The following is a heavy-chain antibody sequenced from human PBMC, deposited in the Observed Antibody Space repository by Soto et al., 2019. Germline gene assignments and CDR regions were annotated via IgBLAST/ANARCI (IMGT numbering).Heavy chain of an antibody. CDR3: ARRPAYCSGGSCYGGMDV. CDR1: GYSFTSYW. CDR2: IDPSDSYT. J-gene: IGHJ6*04. Sequence: PGESLKISCKGSGYSFTSYWISWVRQMPGKGLEWMGRIDPSDSYTNYSPSFQGHVTISADKSISTAYLQWSSLKASDTAMYYCARRPAYCSGGSCYGGMDVWGKGTTVTVSS. D-gene: IGHD2-15*01. V-gene: IGHV5-10-1*01.